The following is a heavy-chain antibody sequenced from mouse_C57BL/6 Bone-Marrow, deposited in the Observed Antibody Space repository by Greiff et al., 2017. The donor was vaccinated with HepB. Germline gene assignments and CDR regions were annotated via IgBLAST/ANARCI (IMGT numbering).Heavy chain of an antibody. J-gene: IGHJ3*01. CDR3: ARWGAY. Sequence: QVQLQQPGAELVMPGASVKLSCKASGYTFTSYWLHWVKQRPGQGLEWIGEIDPSDSYTHYNQKFKGKSTLTVDKASSTAYMQLSSLTSEDSAVYYWARWGAYWGQGTLVTVSA. CDR1: GYTFTSYW. CDR2: IDPSDSYT. V-gene: IGHV1-69*01.